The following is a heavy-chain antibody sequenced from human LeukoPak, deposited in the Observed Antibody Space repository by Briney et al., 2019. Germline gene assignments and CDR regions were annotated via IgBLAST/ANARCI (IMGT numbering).Heavy chain of an antibody. CDR3: AKPLDSSGPYFDY. V-gene: IGHV3-53*05. D-gene: IGHD3-22*01. CDR1: GFTVSSNY. CDR2: IYSGGST. Sequence: GGSLRLSCAASGFTVSSNYMSWVRQAPGKGLEWVSVIYSGGSTYYADSVKGRFTISRDNSKNTLYLQMNSLRAEDTAVYYCAKPLDSSGPYFDYWGQGTLVTVSS. J-gene: IGHJ4*02.